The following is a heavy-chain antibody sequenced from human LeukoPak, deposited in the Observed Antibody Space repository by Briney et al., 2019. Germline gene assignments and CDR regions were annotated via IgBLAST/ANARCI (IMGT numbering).Heavy chain of an antibody. CDR3: ARDGYSRYYYYGMDV. CDR2: ISSSSYI. D-gene: IGHD5-18*01. J-gene: IGHJ6*02. CDR1: GFTFSSYS. V-gene: IGHV3-21*01. Sequence: GGSLRLSCAASGFTFSSYSMNWVRQAPGKGLEWVSSISSSSYIYYADSVKGRFTISRDNAKNSLYLQMNSLRAEDTAVYYCARDGYSRYYYYGMDVWGQGTTVTVSS.